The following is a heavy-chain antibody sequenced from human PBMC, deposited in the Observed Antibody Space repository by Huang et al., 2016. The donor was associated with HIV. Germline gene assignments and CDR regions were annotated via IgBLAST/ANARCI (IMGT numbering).Heavy chain of an antibody. V-gene: IGHV3-7*01. D-gene: IGHD2-8*01. CDR3: ATKADAMDV. Sequence: LVESGGGLVRPGGSLRLSCAGSTVTFIAYWMTWVRQSQGQGLEGVASIRQDGSEKHYVDSVEGRFNISRDNGKKLLFLEMRSLGVDDTAVYFCATKADAMDVWGQGTTVIVSS. J-gene: IGHJ6*02. CDR1: TVTFIAYW. CDR2: IRQDGSEK.